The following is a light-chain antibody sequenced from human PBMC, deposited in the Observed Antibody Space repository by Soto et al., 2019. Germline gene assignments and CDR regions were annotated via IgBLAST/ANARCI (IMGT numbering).Light chain of an antibody. CDR1: STDVGGYNY. V-gene: IGLV2-14*01. CDR3: SSYKSSSTYG. J-gene: IGLJ1*01. CDR2: EVS. Sequence: QSALTQPASVSGSPGQSITISCTGSSTDVGGYNYVSWYQQHPGKAPKVMIYEVSNRPSGVSNRFSGSKSGNTASLTISGLQAEDEAPYYCSSYKSSSTYGSGTGTKVTVL.